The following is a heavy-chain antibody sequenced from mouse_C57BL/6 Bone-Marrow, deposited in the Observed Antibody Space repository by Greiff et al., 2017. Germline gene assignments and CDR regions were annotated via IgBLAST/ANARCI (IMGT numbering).Heavy chain of an antibody. CDR3: ARDWDYFDY. J-gene: IGHJ2*01. V-gene: IGHV1-80*01. D-gene: IGHD4-1*01. Sequence: LVESGASVKISCKVSSYAFSTYWMNWVKQRPGKGLEWIGQIYPGDGDTNYNGKFKGKATLTADKSSSTAYMQLSSLTSEDSAVYFCARDWDYFDYWGQGTTLTVSS. CDR1: SYAFSTYW. CDR2: IYPGDGDT.